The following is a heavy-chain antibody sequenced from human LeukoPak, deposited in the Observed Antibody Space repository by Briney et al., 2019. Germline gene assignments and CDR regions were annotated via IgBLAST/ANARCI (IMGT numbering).Heavy chain of an antibody. D-gene: IGHD3/OR15-3a*01. J-gene: IGHJ4*02. CDR1: GVSISSSNSY. CDR2: IYYTGNT. CDR3: ARQTGSGLFILP. Sequence: SETLSLTCTVSGVSISSSNSYWGWIRQPPGKGLEWIGSIYYTGNTYYHASLKSRVTISIDTSKNQISLRLTSVTATDTAIYYCARQTGSGLFILPGGQGTLVTVSS. V-gene: IGHV4-39*01.